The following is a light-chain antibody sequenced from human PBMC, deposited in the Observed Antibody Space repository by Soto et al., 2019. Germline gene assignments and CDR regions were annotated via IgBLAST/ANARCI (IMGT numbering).Light chain of an antibody. Sequence: DIVLTQSTATLSLSPGERATLSCRASQSVSRDFAWYQQKPGQVPRLLIYDASNRATGIPARFSGSASGTDFTLTINSLQPEDFAFYYCQHRHNFGPGTKVDFK. J-gene: IGKJ3*01. CDR1: QSVSRD. V-gene: IGKV3-11*01. CDR2: DAS. CDR3: QHRHN.